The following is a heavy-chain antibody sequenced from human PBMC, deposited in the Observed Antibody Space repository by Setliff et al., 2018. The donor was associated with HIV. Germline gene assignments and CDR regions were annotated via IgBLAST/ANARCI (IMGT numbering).Heavy chain of an antibody. CDR1: GFTFSSYW. Sequence: PGGSLRLSCAASGFTFSSYWMHWVRQVPGKGLMWVSRINGDGTTKRYAESVQGRFIISRDNAMNTAYLQMNSLRGEDTALYYCSLGYCSGSYYVGGMDVWGQGTTVTVSS. J-gene: IGHJ6*02. CDR2: INGDGTTK. D-gene: IGHD1-26*01. V-gene: IGHV3-74*01. CDR3: SLGYCSGSYYVGGMDV.